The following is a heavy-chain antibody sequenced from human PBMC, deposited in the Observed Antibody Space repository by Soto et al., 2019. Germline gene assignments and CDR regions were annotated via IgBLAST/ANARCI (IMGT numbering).Heavy chain of an antibody. J-gene: IGHJ5*02. CDR2: IYYSGST. D-gene: IGHD2-15*01. V-gene: IGHV4-59*01. CDR3: ARGCSGGSCYLSPWFDP. CDR1: GGSISSYY. Sequence: PSETLSLTCPVSGGSISSYYWSWIRQPPGKGLEWIGYIYYSGSTNYNPSLKSRVTISVDTSKNQFSLKLSSVTAADTAVYYCARGCSGGSCYLSPWFDPWGQGTLVTVSS.